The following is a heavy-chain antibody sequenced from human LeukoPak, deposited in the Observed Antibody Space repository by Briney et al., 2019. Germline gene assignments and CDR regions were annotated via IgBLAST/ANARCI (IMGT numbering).Heavy chain of an antibody. V-gene: IGHV4-59*08. CDR2: THSSGRT. J-gene: IGHJ4*02. Sequence: SETLSLTYSVSGGSISTYYWSWIRQPPGKGLEWIGFTHSSGRTNYNPSLKIRVTMSVDTSKNQFSLKLSSVTAADTAVYYRARTDSSIWVPYYFDFWGQGTLVTVSS. CDR1: GGSISTYY. CDR3: ARTDSSIWVPYYFDF. D-gene: IGHD6-13*01.